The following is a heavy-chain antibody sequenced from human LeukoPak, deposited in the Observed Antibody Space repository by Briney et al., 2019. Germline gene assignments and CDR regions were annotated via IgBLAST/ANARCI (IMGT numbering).Heavy chain of an antibody. CDR3: ARASRDGYNQNFDH. CDR1: GYSFSSYW. D-gene: IGHD5-24*01. Sequence: GECLKISCKGLGYSFSSYWNAWVGQGRGKGLEWMGILYPGGSETRYGPSFQGQVTISAASSTSTAYLQRSSLRAPDTAMYYCARASRDGYNQNFDHWGQGTLVTVSS. V-gene: IGHV5-51*01. J-gene: IGHJ4*02. CDR2: LYPGGSET.